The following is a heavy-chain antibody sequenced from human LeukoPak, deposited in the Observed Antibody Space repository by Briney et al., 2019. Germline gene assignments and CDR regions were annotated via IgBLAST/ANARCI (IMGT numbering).Heavy chain of an antibody. CDR1: GFTFSNYA. J-gene: IGHJ4*02. CDR3: AKDPINWGSIYFDC. CDR2: ISGSSGNT. Sequence: GESLRLSCEASGFTFSNYAMSWVRQAPGKGLEWVSSISGSSGNTNYADSVNGRSTISRDNSKNILYLQMNSLTAEDTAVYWCAKDPINWGSIYFDCWGQGTLVSVSS. D-gene: IGHD7-27*01. V-gene: IGHV3-23*01.